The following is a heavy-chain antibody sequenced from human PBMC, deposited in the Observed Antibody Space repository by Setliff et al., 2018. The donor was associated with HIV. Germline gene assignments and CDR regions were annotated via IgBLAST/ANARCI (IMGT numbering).Heavy chain of an antibody. CDR2: FDPEDGER. D-gene: IGHD3-16*02. Sequence: ASVKVSCKVFGYTLAALSIHWVRQAPGKGLEWMGGFDPEDGERINAEKVQGRVTMTADTSTDTAYMALSSLTSEDTAVYYCATDPGRRITFGGVIVNPDYWGQGTLVTVSS. J-gene: IGHJ4*02. CDR3: ATDPGRRITFGGVIVNPDY. CDR1: GYTLAALS. V-gene: IGHV1-24*01.